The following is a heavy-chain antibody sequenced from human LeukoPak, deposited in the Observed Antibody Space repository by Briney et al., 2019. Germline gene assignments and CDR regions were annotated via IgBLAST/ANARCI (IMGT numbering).Heavy chain of an antibody. CDR3: AKDSDIVVVPAASWYFDY. CDR2: ISWNSGSI. CDR1: GSTFDDYA. V-gene: IGHV3-9*01. J-gene: IGHJ4*02. Sequence: GGSLRLSCAASGSTFDDYAMHWVRQAPGKGLEWVSGISWNSGSIGYADSVKGRFTISRDNSKNTLYLQMNSLRAEDTAVYYCAKDSDIVVVPAASWYFDYWGQGTLVTVSS. D-gene: IGHD2-2*01.